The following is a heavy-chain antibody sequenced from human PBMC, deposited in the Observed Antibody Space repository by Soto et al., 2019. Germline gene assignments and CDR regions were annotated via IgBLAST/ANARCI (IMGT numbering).Heavy chain of an antibody. J-gene: IGHJ4*02. CDR3: AKDQLHGDYGY. Sequence: EVQLLESGGGLVQPGGSLRLSCAASGFTFSSYAMSWVRQAPGKGLEWVSAISGSGGSTYYADSVKGRFTISRDNSKNTLDLQMNSLRAEDTAVYFCAKDQLHGDYGYWGQGTLVTVSS. CDR1: GFTFSSYA. D-gene: IGHD4-17*01. CDR2: ISGSGGST. V-gene: IGHV3-23*01.